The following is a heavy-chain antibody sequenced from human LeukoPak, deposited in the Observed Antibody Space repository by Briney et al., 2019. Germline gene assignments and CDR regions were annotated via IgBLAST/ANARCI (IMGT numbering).Heavy chain of an antibody. CDR2: TYHRSKWYN. CDR1: GDSISNDNAA. V-gene: IGHV6-1*01. CDR3: AREYRSSYAY. Sequence: SQTLSLTCAVSGDSISNDNAAWNWIRQSPSRGLEWLGRTYHRSKWYNDYAVSVKSRITINPDTSKNQFSLQLNSVTPEDSAVYYCAREYRSSYAYWGQGTLVTVSS. D-gene: IGHD6-13*01. J-gene: IGHJ4*02.